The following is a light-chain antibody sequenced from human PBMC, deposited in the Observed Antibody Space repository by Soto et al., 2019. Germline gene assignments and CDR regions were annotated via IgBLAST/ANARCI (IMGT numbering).Light chain of an antibody. CDR2: DAS. CDR1: QGISSY. CDR3: QQYNSYPWT. J-gene: IGKJ1*01. Sequence: DIQLPQGRYLTAASEVEGGSVTCRASQGISSYLAWYQQKPGKAPKLLIYDASSLESGVPSRFSGSGSGTGFTLTITSPQPDDFATYYCQQYNSYPWTFGQGTKVDIK. V-gene: IGKV1-9*01.